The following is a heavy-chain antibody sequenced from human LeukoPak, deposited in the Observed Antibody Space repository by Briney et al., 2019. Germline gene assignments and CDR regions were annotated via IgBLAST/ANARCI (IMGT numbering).Heavy chain of an antibody. V-gene: IGHV4-38-2*02. CDR2: IYHTGST. CDR1: GYSISSGYY. D-gene: IGHD1-26*01. Sequence: SETLSLTCTVSGYSISSGYYGGWIRQPPGEGLEWIGNIYHTGSTYYKPSLNSRVTMSVDTSKNHFSLKLTSVTAADTAVYYCARVNKYSGSYRALDIWGQGTMVTVSS. CDR3: ARVNKYSGSYRALDI. J-gene: IGHJ3*02.